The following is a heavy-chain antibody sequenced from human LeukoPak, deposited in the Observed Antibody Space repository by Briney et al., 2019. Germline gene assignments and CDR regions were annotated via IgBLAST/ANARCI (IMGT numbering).Heavy chain of an antibody. CDR2: IKEDGSQK. D-gene: IGHD6-13*01. V-gene: IGHV3-7*03. Sequence: GGSLRLSCAASGFTFNTYWMSWVRQTPGKGLEWVANIKEDGSQKNYVDSVRGRFTISRDNAKNSLYLQMNSLRAEDTAVYYCARGLDLWGSSWYPNYGMDVWGQGTTVTVSS. CDR3: ARGLDLWGSSWYPNYGMDV. J-gene: IGHJ6*02. CDR1: GFTFNTYW.